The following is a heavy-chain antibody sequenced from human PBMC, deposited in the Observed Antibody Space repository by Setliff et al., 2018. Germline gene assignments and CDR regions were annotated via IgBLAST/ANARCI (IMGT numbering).Heavy chain of an antibody. D-gene: IGHD6-19*01. J-gene: IGHJ4*02. CDR3: AKDRHSSDWKLFDY. CDR1: GYSISSGYI. V-gene: IGHV4-38-2*02. CDR2: IGHTGSI. Sequence: SETLSLTCTVSGYSISSGYIWGRIRQPPGKGLEWVGNIGHTGSINYNPSLKSRLTISRDTSKNQVSLKLNSVTATDTAVYYCAKDRHSSDWKLFDYWGQGTLVTVSS.